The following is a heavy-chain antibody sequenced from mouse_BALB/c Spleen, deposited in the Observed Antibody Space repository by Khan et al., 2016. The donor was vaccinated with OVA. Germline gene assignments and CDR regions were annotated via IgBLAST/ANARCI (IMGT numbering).Heavy chain of an antibody. D-gene: IGHD1-1*01. CDR2: ISSGGSYT. J-gene: IGHJ3*01. Sequence: EVELVESGGDLVKPGGSLKLSCAASGFTFSTYGMSWVRQTPDKRLEWVATISSGGSYTYYPDNVKGRFTISSDNAKNTLYLQMSSLKSEETAMYYCARIAYYYNSEGFAYWGQGTLVTVSA. CDR3: ARIAYYYNSEGFAY. V-gene: IGHV5-6*01. CDR1: GFTFSTYG.